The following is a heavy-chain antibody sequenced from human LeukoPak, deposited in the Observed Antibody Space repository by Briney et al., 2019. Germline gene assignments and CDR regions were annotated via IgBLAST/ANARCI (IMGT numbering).Heavy chain of an antibody. CDR2: ITASGTAM. V-gene: IGHV3-48*01. J-gene: IGHJ4*02. CDR3: ARDQYDTWSRRGNFDS. CDR1: GFTFSSYS. D-gene: IGHD3-3*01. Sequence: GGSLRLSRAASGFTFSSYSMNWVRQAPGKGLEWVSHITASGTAMFYADSVKGRFTISRDNAKNSLYLQMNSLRVEDTAVFYCARDQYDTWSRRGNFDSWGQGTLVIVSS.